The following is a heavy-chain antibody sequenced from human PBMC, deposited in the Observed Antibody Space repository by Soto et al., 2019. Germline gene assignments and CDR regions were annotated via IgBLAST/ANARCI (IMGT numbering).Heavy chain of an antibody. CDR2: IIPIFGTA. CDR3: ARDLSAVRGVIGGGFGY. V-gene: IGHV1-69*12. CDR1: GGTFSSYA. J-gene: IGHJ4*02. Sequence: QVQLVQSGAEVKKPGSSVKVSCKASGGTFSSYAISWVRQAPGQGLEWMGGIIPIFGTANYAQKFQGRVTRTADESTSTAYMEMRSMRSEDTDVYYCARDLSAVRGVIGGGFGYWGQGTLVTVSS. D-gene: IGHD3-10*01.